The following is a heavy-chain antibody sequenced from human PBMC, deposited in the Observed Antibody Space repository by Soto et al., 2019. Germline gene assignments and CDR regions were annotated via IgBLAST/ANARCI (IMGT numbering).Heavy chain of an antibody. Sequence: QVQLVQSGAEVKKSGSSVRVSCKASGGTFNNYAISWVRQAPGQGLEWMGGLIPMFGTARYAQKFQGRVTITADESTTTASMEVRSLRSEDTAVYYCAIDGTSGKTEVGPYYYYDMHVWGQGTTVTVSS. J-gene: IGHJ6*02. CDR1: GGTFNNYA. V-gene: IGHV1-69*01. CDR3: AIDGTSGKTEVGPYYYYDMHV. D-gene: IGHD1-26*01. CDR2: LIPMFGTA.